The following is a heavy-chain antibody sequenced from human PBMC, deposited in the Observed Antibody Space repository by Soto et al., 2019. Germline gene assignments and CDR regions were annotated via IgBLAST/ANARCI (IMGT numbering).Heavy chain of an antibody. Sequence: GGSLRLSCAASGFTFSSYGMHWVRQAPGKGLEWVAVIWYDGSNKYYADSVKGRFTISRDNSKNTLYLQMNSLRAEDTAVYYCARGDSYQLLFLGSSFDYWGQGTLVTVSS. J-gene: IGHJ4*02. CDR3: ARGDSYQLLFLGSSFDY. CDR1: GFTFSSYG. CDR2: IWYDGSNK. D-gene: IGHD2-2*01. V-gene: IGHV3-33*01.